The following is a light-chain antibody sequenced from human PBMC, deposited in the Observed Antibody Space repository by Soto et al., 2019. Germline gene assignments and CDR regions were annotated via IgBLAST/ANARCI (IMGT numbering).Light chain of an antibody. V-gene: IGLV7-43*01. J-gene: IGLJ2*01. Sequence: VVTQEPSLTVSPGGTVSLTCATSSGAVTSGNYPNWFQQKPGQAPRALIYSTNHKYSWTPARFSGSLLGGKAALTLSGVQPEDEADYYCLLYYGGQLGVFGGGTKLTVL. CDR3: LLYYGGQLGV. CDR2: STN. CDR1: SGAVTSGNY.